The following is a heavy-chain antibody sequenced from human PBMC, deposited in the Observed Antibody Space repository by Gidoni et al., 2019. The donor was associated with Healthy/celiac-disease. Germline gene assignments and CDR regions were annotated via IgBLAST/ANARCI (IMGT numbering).Heavy chain of an antibody. J-gene: IGHJ6*02. CDR2: INHSGST. CDR1: GGSFICYY. Sequence: VQLQQLGAGLLKPSETLSLTCAVYGGSFICYYLSWLRQPPGKGLEWIGEINHSGSTNYNPSLKSRVTIAVDTSKNQFSLKLSSVTAADTAVYYCARVVVPAAISWTYYYYGMDVWGQGTTVTVSS. V-gene: IGHV4-34*01. CDR3: ARVVVPAAISWTYYYYGMDV. D-gene: IGHD2-2*02.